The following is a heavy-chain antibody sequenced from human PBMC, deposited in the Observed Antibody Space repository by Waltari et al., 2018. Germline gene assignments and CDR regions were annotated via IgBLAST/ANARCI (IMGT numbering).Heavy chain of an antibody. Sequence: EVQLVESGGGLVQPGGYLRLSCAASGFHFSRHWMSWVRQAPGKGLEWVANIKQDGSEKYYVDSVKGRFTISRDNAKNSLYLQMNSLRAEDTAVYYCARAGIEMATILGWGQGTLVTVSS. CDR3: ARAGIEMATILG. CDR2: IKQDGSEK. J-gene: IGHJ4*02. D-gene: IGHD5-12*01. CDR1: GFHFSRHW. V-gene: IGHV3-7*01.